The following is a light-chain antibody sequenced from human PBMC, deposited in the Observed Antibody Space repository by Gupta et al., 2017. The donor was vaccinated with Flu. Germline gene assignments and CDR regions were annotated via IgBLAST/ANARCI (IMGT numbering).Light chain of an antibody. CDR2: GAS. Sequence: EIVLTQSPGTLSLPPGERATLSCRASQSVSSSDLGWYQQKPGQAPRLLIYGASSRATGIPDRCSGSGSGTDFTLTISRLEPEDFAVYYCQQYGISPLTFGGGTKVEIK. V-gene: IGKV3-20*01. J-gene: IGKJ4*01. CDR3: QQYGISPLT. CDR1: QSVSSSD.